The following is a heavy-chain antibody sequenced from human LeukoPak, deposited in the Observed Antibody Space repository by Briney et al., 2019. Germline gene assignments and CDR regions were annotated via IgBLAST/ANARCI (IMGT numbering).Heavy chain of an antibody. CDR3: ARGRDYYGSGSYFPFYYYGMDV. V-gene: IGHV1-69*01. Sequence: VTSVKVSCKASGGTFSSYAISWVRQAPGQGLGWMGGIIPIFGTANYAQKFQGRVTITADESTSTAYMELSSLRSEDTAVYYCARGRDYYGSGSYFPFYYYGMDVWGQGTTVTVSS. CDR1: GGTFSSYA. D-gene: IGHD3-10*01. CDR2: IIPIFGTA. J-gene: IGHJ6*02.